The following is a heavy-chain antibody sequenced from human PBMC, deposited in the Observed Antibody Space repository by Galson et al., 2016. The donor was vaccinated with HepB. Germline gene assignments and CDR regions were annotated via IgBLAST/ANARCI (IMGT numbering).Heavy chain of an antibody. CDR2: ISSNGDTT. CDR1: GFTFSDFA. V-gene: IGHV3-64D*06. D-gene: IGHD1-26*01. CDR3: VKDGYSGSYDY. J-gene: IGHJ4*02. Sequence: SLRLSCAASGFTFSDFAIHWVRQAPGKGLEYVAGISSNGDTTYFADSVKGRFTISRDNSKNTVYLQLSGLRVDDTAVYYCVKDGYSGSYDYWGQGTLVTVSS.